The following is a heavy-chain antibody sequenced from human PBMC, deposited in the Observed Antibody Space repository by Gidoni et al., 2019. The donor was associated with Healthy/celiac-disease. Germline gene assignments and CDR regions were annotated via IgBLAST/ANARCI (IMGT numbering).Heavy chain of an antibody. CDR2: IRGSGGST. V-gene: IGHV3-23*01. CDR1: GFTVSSYA. J-gene: IGHJ4*02. Sequence: EVQLLESGGGLVQPGGSLRLSCAASGFTVSSYAMSWVRQPPGKGLEWVSAIRGSGGSTYYADSVKGRFTISRDNSKNTLYLQMNSLRAEDTAVYYCAKDRKKGFDWPPGDYWGQGTLVTVSS. CDR3: AKDRKKGFDWPPGDY. D-gene: IGHD3-9*01.